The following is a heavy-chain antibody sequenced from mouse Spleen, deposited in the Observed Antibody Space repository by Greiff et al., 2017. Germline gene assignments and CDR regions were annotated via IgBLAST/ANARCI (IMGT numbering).Heavy chain of an antibody. CDR2: ISSGGSYT. CDR3: ARTDGYGGDYAMDY. J-gene: IGHJ4*01. D-gene: IGHD2-2*01. V-gene: IGHV5-9-3*01. Sequence: EVQRVESGGGLVKPGGSLKLSCAASGFTFSSYAMSWVRQTPEKRLEWVATISSGGSYTFYPDSVKGRFTISRDNAKNTLYLQMSSLRSEDTAMYYCARTDGYGGDYAMDYWGQGTSVTVSS. CDR1: GFTFSSYA.